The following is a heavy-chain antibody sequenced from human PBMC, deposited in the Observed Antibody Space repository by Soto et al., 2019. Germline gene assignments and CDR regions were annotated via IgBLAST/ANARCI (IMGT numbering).Heavy chain of an antibody. CDR3: VKDQLYHFGSGSYYNY. V-gene: IGHV3-64D*06. CDR2: ISGNGGSA. J-gene: IGHJ4*02. CDR1: GFTFSSYS. D-gene: IGHD3-10*01. Sequence: GGSLRLSCSASGFTFSSYSMHWVRQAPGKGLEYVSAISGNGGSAYYADSVKGRFTVSRDNSKNTLYLQMSGLRVEDTAVYYCVKDQLYHFGSGSYYNYWGQGTLVTVSS.